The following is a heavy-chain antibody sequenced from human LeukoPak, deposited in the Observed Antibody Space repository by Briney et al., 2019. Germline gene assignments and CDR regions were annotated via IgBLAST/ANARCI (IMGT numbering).Heavy chain of an antibody. CDR1: GYTFTGYY. V-gene: IGHV1-2*02. Sequence: ASVKVSCKASGYTFTGYYMHWVRQAPGQGLEWMGWINPNSGGTNYAQKFQGRVTMTRDTSISTAYMELSRLRSDDTAVYYCARAEVYSSSWYSGWFDPWGQGTLVTVSS. J-gene: IGHJ5*02. CDR3: ARAEVYSSSWYSGWFDP. CDR2: INPNSGGT. D-gene: IGHD6-13*01.